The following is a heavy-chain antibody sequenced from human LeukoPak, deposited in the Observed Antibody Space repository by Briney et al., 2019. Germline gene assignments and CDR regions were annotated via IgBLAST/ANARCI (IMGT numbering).Heavy chain of an antibody. V-gene: IGHV5-51*01. J-gene: IGHJ4*02. CDR2: IYPGDSDT. CDR3: ARQTGYSSGGVDY. D-gene: IGHD6-19*01. CDR1: GYTFTSHW. Sequence: GETLKISCKGSGYTFTSHWIGWVRQMPGKGLEWMGIIYPGDSDTRYSPPFQGQVTISAEKSIHTAYLQWSSLKASDTAMYYCARQTGYSSGGVDYWGQGTLVTVSS.